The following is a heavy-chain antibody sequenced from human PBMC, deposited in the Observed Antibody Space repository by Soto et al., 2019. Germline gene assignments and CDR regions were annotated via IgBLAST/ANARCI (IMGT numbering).Heavy chain of an antibody. CDR1: GYTFTSYA. V-gene: IGHV1-3*01. CDR2: INAGNGNT. J-gene: IGHJ4*02. CDR3: ATADPYYYGSGSYYSNDY. Sequence: ASVKVSCKASGYTFTSYAMHWVRQAPGQRLEWMGWINAGNGNTKYSQKFQGRVTITGDTSASTAYMELSSLRSEDTAVYYCATADPYYYGSGSYYSNDYWGQGTLVTVSS. D-gene: IGHD3-10*01.